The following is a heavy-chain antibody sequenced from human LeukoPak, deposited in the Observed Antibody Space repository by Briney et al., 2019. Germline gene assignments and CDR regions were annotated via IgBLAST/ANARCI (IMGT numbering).Heavy chain of an antibody. CDR3: ARGRWAKLELRD. Sequence: GGSLRLSCAASGFAFSDYYMSWIRQAPGKGLEWLSYISSTSSFTNYADSVKGRFTISRDNAKNSLYLQMNSLRAEDTAVYYCARGRWAKLELRDWGQGTLSPSPQ. J-gene: IGHJ4*02. CDR1: GFAFSDYY. CDR2: ISSTSSFT. D-gene: IGHD1-7*01. V-gene: IGHV3-11*05.